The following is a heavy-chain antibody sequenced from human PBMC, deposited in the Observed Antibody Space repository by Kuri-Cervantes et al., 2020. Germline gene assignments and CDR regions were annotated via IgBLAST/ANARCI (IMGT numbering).Heavy chain of an antibody. D-gene: IGHD3-10*01. CDR3: ARHADTYYYGSGSYKLDI. Sequence: SETLSLTCTVSGGSISSSSYYWGWIRQPPGKGLEWIGSIYYSGSTYYNPSLKSRVTISVDTSKNQFSLKLSSVTAADTAVYYCARHADTYYYGSGSYKLDIWGQGTMVTVSS. CDR2: IYYSGST. CDR1: GGSISSSSYY. J-gene: IGHJ3*02. V-gene: IGHV4-39*01.